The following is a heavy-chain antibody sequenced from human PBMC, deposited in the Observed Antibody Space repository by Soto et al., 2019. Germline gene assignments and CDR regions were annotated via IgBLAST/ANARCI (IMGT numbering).Heavy chain of an antibody. CDR3: ACQYCSSTSCYYYYYMDV. V-gene: IGHV4-34*01. J-gene: IGHJ6*03. CDR1: GGSFSGYY. D-gene: IGHD2-2*01. CDR2: INHSGST. Sequence: SETLSLTCAVYGGSFSGYYWSWIRQPPGKGLEWIGEINHSGSTNYNPSLKSRVTISVDTSKNQFSLKLSSVTAADTAVYYCACQYCSSTSCYYYYYMDVWGKGTTVTVSS.